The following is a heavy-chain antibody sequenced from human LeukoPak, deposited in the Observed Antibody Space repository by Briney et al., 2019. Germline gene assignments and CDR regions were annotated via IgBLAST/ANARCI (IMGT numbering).Heavy chain of an antibody. J-gene: IGHJ3*02. CDR3: ARGLRVTRGHAFDI. V-gene: IGHV1-8*01. D-gene: IGHD4-23*01. Sequence: ASVKVSCKASGYTFTSYDINWVRQATGQGLEWMGWMNPNICNTGYAQKFEGRVTMTRNTSINTAYMELRRLRSEDTAVYYCARGLRVTRGHAFDIWGQGTMVTVSS. CDR2: MNPNICNT. CDR1: GYTFTSYD.